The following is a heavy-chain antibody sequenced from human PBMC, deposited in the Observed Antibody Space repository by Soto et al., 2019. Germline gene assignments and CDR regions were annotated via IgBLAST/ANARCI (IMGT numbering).Heavy chain of an antibody. CDR2: ISSNGVGT. J-gene: IGHJ6*03. Sequence: EVQLAESGGGLAQPGGSLRLSCAASGFTLSGYAMDWVRQAPGKGLEYVSGISSNGVGTYYANSVQGRFPISRDNSKNTVYLQMGSLRPEDMAVYYCARRARPDFYYMDVWGKGTTVTAAS. D-gene: IGHD6-6*01. CDR1: GFTLSGYA. CDR3: ARRARPDFYYMDV. V-gene: IGHV3-64*01.